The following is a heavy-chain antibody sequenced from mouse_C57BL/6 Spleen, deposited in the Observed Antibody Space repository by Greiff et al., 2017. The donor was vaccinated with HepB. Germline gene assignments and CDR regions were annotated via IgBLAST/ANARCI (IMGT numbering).Heavy chain of an antibody. V-gene: IGHV5-4*01. CDR1: GFTFSSYA. CDR3: ARDGGVGFDY. Sequence: EVKVEESGGGLVKPGGSLKLSCAASGFTFSSYAMSWVRQTPEKRLEWVATISDGGSYTYYPDNVKGRFTISRDNAKNNLYLQMSHLKSEDTAMYYCARDGGVGFDYWGQGTTLTVSS. J-gene: IGHJ2*01. D-gene: IGHD1-3*01. CDR2: ISDGGSYT.